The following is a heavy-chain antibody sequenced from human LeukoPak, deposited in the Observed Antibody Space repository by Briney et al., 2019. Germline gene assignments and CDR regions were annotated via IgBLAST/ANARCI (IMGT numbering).Heavy chain of an antibody. CDR3: VRDSFYGSGYYNYFGY. CDR2: INTGNGNT. D-gene: IGHD3-10*01. J-gene: IGHJ4*02. CDR1: GYTFTAYT. V-gene: IGHV1-3*04. Sequence: ASVKVSCKASGYTFTAYTMHWVRQAPGQRLEWMGWINTGNGNTEYSQKFQDRVTITRDTSATTAYMELSSLRSEDTALYYCVRDSFYGSGYYNYFGYWGQGTLVTVSS.